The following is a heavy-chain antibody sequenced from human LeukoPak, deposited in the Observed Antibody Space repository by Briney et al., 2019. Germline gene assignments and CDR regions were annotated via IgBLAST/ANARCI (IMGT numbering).Heavy chain of an antibody. V-gene: IGHV1-2*02. D-gene: IGHD1-26*01. Sequence: ASVKVSCKASGYTFTGYYMHWVRQAPGQGLEWMGWINPNSGGTNYAQKFQGRVTMTRDTSISTAYMELSRLRSDDTAVYYCXXARYSGRYDFDYWGQGTLVTVSS. CDR3: XXARYSGRYDFDY. J-gene: IGHJ4*02. CDR1: GYTFTGYY. CDR2: INPNSGGT.